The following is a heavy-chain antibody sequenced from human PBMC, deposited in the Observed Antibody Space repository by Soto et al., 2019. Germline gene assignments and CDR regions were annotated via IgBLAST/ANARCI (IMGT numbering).Heavy chain of an antibody. CDR1: GFTFSSYA. CDR3: AGIYLYYYDSSGYSPLDGDFQH. J-gene: IGHJ1*01. CDR2: ISYDGSNK. V-gene: IGHV3-30-3*01. Sequence: QVQLVESGGGVVQPGRSLRLSCAASGFTFSSYAMHWVRQAPGKGLEWVAVISYDGSNKYYADSVKGRFTISRDNSKNTLYLQMNSLRAEDTAVYYCAGIYLYYYDSSGYSPLDGDFQHWGQGTLGTVSS. D-gene: IGHD3-22*01.